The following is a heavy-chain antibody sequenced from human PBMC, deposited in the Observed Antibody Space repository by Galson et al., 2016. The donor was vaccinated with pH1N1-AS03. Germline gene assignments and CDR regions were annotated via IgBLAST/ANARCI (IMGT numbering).Heavy chain of an antibody. CDR1: GDSFSNYY. CDR2: IYYTGNT. J-gene: IGHJ4*02. CDR3: AREGPSGYADFDY. Sequence: ETLSLTCTISGDSFSNYYWSWIRETPGRGLEWIGCIYYTGNTKNNPSLESRVIISLDTSKNQFSLTLKSVTAADTAVYYCAREGPSGYADFDYWSQEILVTVSS. V-gene: IGHV4-59*01. D-gene: IGHD3-22*01.